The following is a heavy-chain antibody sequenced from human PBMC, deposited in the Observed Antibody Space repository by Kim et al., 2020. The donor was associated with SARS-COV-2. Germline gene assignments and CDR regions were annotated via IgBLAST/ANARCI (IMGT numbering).Heavy chain of an antibody. Sequence: GESLKISCKGSGYSFTSYWISWVRQMPGKGLEWMGRIDPSDSYTNYSPSFQGHVTISADKSISTAYLQWSSLKASDTAMYYCARLAPTYYYGSGIWGGFDYWGQGTLVTVSS. V-gene: IGHV5-10-1*01. CDR2: IDPSDSYT. CDR1: GYSFTSYW. D-gene: IGHD3-10*01. J-gene: IGHJ4*02. CDR3: ARLAPTYYYGSGIWGGFDY.